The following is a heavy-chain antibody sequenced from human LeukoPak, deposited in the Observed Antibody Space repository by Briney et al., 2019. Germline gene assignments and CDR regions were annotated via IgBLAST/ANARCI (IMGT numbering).Heavy chain of an antibody. J-gene: IGHJ3*02. D-gene: IGHD2-15*01. CDR2: SIPLFGTP. V-gene: IGHV1-69*01. CDR1: GGSYTSYA. CDR3: ARPRHSHCSGGDCSSRDGFDI. Sequence: SVKVSCKASGGSYTSYAISWVRQTPGQGLGWMGGSIPLFGTPNYAEKFLGRGAITSDEPTTTIYMELRSLRSEDTAVYYCARPRHSHCSGGDCSSRDGFDIWGQGTMVTVSS.